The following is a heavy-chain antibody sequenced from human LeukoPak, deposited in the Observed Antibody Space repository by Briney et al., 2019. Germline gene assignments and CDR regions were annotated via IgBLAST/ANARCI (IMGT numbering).Heavy chain of an antibody. V-gene: IGHV4-59*02. CDR3: ARDARGSSYMDV. J-gene: IGHJ6*02. CDR2: IYYSGST. Sequence: SQTLSLTCAVSGGSVSFYYWSWIRQPPGKGLEWIGYIYYSGSTNYNPSLKSRVTISVDTSKNQFSLKVSSVTAADTAVYYCARDARGSSYMDVWGQGTTVTISS. D-gene: IGHD3-10*01. CDR1: GGSVSFYY.